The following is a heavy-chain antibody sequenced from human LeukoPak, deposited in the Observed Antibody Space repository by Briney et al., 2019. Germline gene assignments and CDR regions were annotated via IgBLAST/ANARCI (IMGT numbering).Heavy chain of an antibody. J-gene: IGHJ4*02. CDR2: IKQDGSEK. D-gene: IGHD5-18*01. V-gene: IGHV3-7*01. CDR3: AREQDLRGYSYGDFDY. CDR1: GFTFSSYW. Sequence: GGSLRLSCAASGFTFSSYWMSWVRQAPGKGLEWVANIKQDGSEKYYVDSVKGRFTISRDNAKNSLYLQMNSLRAEDTAVYYCAREQDLRGYSYGDFDYWGQGTLVTVSS.